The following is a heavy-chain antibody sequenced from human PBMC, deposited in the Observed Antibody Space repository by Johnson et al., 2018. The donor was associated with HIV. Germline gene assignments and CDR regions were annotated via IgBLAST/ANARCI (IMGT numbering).Heavy chain of an antibody. CDR1: GFTFDDYA. CDR2: ISSSGSTI. D-gene: IGHD2-2*01. V-gene: IGHV3-48*03. J-gene: IGHJ3*02. CDR3: ACRSTSMTDAVDI. Sequence: MQLVESGGGLVQPGRSLRLSCAASGFTFDDYAMHWVRQTPGMGLEWVSYISSSGSTIYYADSVKGRFTISRDNAKNSLYLQMNSLRAEDTAVYYCACRSTSMTDAVDIWGQGTMVTVSS.